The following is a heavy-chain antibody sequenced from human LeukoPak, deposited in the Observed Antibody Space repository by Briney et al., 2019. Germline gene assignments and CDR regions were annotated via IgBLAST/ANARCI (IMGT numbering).Heavy chain of an antibody. CDR1: GGSISSSSYY. Sequence: SETLSLTCTVSGGSISSSSYYWGWIRQPPGKGLEWIGSIYYSGSTYYNPSLKSRVTISVDTSKNQFSLKLSSVTAADTAMYYCARNYYDSSVGNYFDYWGQGTLVTVSS. CDR2: IYYSGST. J-gene: IGHJ4*02. D-gene: IGHD3-22*01. V-gene: IGHV4-39*07. CDR3: ARNYYDSSVGNYFDY.